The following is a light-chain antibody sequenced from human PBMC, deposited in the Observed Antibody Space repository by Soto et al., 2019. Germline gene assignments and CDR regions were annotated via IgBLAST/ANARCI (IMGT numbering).Light chain of an antibody. Sequence: QSVLTQPPPVSGAPGQRVTISCTGSSSNIGAGYDVHWYQQLPGTAPKLLIYGNSNRPSGVPDRFSGSKSGTSASLAITGLQAEDVADYYCQSYDSSLSGVVFGGGTKVTVL. CDR2: GNS. J-gene: IGLJ2*01. CDR1: SSNIGAGYD. CDR3: QSYDSSLSGVV. V-gene: IGLV1-40*01.